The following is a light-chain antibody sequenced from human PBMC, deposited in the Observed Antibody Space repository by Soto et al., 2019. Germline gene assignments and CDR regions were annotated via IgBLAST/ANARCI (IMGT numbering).Light chain of an antibody. J-gene: IGLJ1*01. CDR1: STAVGDNNY. Sequence: QSALTQPPSASGSPGQSVTISCTGTSTAVGDNNYVSWYQHHPGKAPKLILYAVSERPSGVPVRFSGSKSGRTASLTVSGLQAEDEADYYCSSYDRSNNLYVFGTGTKVTVL. CDR2: AVS. V-gene: IGLV2-8*01. CDR3: SSYDRSNNLYV.